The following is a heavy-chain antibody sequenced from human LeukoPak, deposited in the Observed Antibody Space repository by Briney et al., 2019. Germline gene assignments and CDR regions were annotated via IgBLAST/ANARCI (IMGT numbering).Heavy chain of an antibody. V-gene: IGHV3-53*01. CDR1: GLAVGTNY. CDR3: ARCEEGSVAFHI. CDR2: IYSGDNT. J-gene: IGHJ3*02. Sequence: GGSLRLSCAASGLAVGTNYMSWVRQAPGKGLEWVSIIYSGDNTYYPDSVKGRFIISRDTPKNTLWLQMNSLRAEDTAVYYCARCEEGSVAFHIWGQGTMVTVSS.